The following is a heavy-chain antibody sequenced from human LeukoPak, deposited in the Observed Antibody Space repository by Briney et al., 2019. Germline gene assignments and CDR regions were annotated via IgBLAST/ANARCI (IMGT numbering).Heavy chain of an antibody. D-gene: IGHD3-22*01. CDR1: GGSFSGYY. Sequence: PSETLSLTCAVYGGSFSGYYWSWIRQPPGKGLEWIGEINHSGSTNYNPSLKSRVTISVDTSKNQFSLKLSSVTAADTAVYYCARVPGYYDSSGYYYRGYYFDYWGQGTLVTVSS. CDR2: INHSGST. J-gene: IGHJ4*02. CDR3: ARVPGYYDSSGYYYRGYYFDY. V-gene: IGHV4-34*01.